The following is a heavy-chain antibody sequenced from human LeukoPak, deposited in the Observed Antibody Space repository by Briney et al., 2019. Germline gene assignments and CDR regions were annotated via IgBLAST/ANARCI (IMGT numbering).Heavy chain of an antibody. CDR3: ARGVSYSFDY. CDR1: GDSVSSNSVA. Sequence: SQTLSLTCVISGDSVSSNSVAWNWIRQSPSRGLEWLGNTYYRSKWYNYYAASVISRITINPDTSKNQFSLQLNSVTPEDTAVYYCARGVSYSFDYWGQGTLVTVSS. J-gene: IGHJ4*02. CDR2: TYYRSKWYN. V-gene: IGHV6-1*01. D-gene: IGHD2-8*01.